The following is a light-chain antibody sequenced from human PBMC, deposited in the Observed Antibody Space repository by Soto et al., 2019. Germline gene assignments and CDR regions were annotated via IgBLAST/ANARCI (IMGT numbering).Light chain of an antibody. CDR3: CSYAGSYTYAV. J-gene: IGLJ2*01. Sequence: QSALTQPRSVSGSPGQSVTICCTGTSSDVGGYNYVSWYQQHPGKAPKLMIYDVSKRPSGVPDRFSGSKSGNTASLTISGLQAEDEADYYCCSYAGSYTYAVFGEGTKLTVL. V-gene: IGLV2-11*01. CDR2: DVS. CDR1: SSDVGGYNY.